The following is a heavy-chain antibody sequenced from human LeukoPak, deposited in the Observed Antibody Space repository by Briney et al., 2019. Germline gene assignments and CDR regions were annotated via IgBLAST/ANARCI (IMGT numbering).Heavy chain of an antibody. CDR2: MNQDGSEK. J-gene: IGHJ4*02. Sequence: GESLRLSCAASGFTFSRFWLAWVRLAAGKGLEWVATMNQDGSEKHFVDSVKGRFTISRDNTQNSLYLQMNSLRAEDTAVYYCARLWAGIPRWSAFDYWGQGTLVTVSS. D-gene: IGHD2-15*01. CDR3: ARLWAGIPRWSAFDY. V-gene: IGHV3-7*01. CDR1: GFTFSRFW.